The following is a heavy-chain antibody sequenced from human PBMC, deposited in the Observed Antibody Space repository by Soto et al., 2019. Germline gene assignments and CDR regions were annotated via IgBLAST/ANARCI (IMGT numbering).Heavy chain of an antibody. D-gene: IGHD2-2*01. V-gene: IGHV3-23*01. CDR2: ISGSGGST. CDR1: GFTFSSYA. Sequence: SLRLSCAASGFTFSSYAMSWVRQALGKGLEWVSAISGSGGSTYYADSVKGRFTISRDNSRNTLYLQMNSLRAEDTAVYYCAKAQIVVVPAAIFLFDYWGQGTLVTVSS. J-gene: IGHJ4*02. CDR3: AKAQIVVVPAAIFLFDY.